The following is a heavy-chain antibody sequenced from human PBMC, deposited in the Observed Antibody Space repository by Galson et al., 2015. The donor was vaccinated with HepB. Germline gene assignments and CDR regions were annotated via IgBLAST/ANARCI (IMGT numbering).Heavy chain of an antibody. CDR2: IYYSGST. CDR1: GGSISSYY. D-gene: IGHD6-19*01. Sequence: TLSLTCTVSGGSISSYYWSWIRQPPGKGLEWIGYIYYSGSTNYNPSLKSRVTISVDTSKNQFSLKLSSVTAADTAVYYCARETQWLGHNWFDPWGQGTLVTVSS. V-gene: IGHV4-59*01. CDR3: ARETQWLGHNWFDP. J-gene: IGHJ5*02.